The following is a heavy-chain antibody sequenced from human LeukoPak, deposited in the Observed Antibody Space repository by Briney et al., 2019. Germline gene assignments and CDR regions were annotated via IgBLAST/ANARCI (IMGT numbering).Heavy chain of an antibody. CDR3: ATQDSSGYYGDHDY. J-gene: IGHJ4*02. V-gene: IGHV1-69*04. Sequence: SVKVSCKASGGTFSSYAISWVRQAPGQGLEWMGRIIPIFGIPKYAQKFQGRVTIIADTSTSTAYVELSSLRSEDTAVYYCATQDSSGYYGDHDYWGQGTLVTVSS. CDR2: IIPIFGIP. CDR1: GGTFSSYA. D-gene: IGHD3-22*01.